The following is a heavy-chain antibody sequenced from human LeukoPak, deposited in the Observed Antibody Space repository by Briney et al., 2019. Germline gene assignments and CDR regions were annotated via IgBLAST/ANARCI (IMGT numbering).Heavy chain of an antibody. D-gene: IGHD3-3*01. CDR1: GGSISSSSYY. J-gene: IGHJ4*02. CDR3: ASLRERSYYARGFDY. Sequence: SETLSLTCTVSGGSISSSSYYWGWIRQPPGKELEWIGSIYYSGSTYYNPSLKSRVTISVDTSKNQFSLKLSSVTAANTAVYYCASLRERSYYARGFDYWGQGTLVTVSS. V-gene: IGHV4-39*01. CDR2: IYYSGST.